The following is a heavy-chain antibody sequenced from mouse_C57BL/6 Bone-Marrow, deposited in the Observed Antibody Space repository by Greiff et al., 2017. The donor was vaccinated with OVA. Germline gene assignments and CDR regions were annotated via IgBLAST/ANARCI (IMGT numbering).Heavy chain of an antibody. CDR2: IDPENGDT. D-gene: IGHD2-2*01. CDR1: GFNIKDDY. V-gene: IGHV14-4*01. CDR3: TTGYPAWFAY. Sequence: VQLKESGAELVRPGASVKLSCTASGFNIKDDYMHWVKQRPEQGLEWIGWIDPENGDTEYASKFQGKATITADTSSNTAYLQLSSLTSEDTAVYYCTTGYPAWFAYWGQGTLVTVSA. J-gene: IGHJ3*01.